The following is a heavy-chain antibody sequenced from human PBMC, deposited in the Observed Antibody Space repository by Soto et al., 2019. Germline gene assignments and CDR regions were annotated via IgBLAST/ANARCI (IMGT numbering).Heavy chain of an antibody. CDR2: IIPIFGTA. CDR1: GGTCSSYA. CDR3: ATKDTSGYSYGSPFDY. D-gene: IGHD5-18*01. Sequence: GASVKVSCKASGGTCSSYAISWVRQAPGQGLEWMGGIIPIFGTANYAQKFQGRVTITADESTSTAYMELSSLRPEDTAVYYCATKDTSGYSYGSPFDYWGQGTLVTVSS. J-gene: IGHJ4*02. V-gene: IGHV1-69*13.